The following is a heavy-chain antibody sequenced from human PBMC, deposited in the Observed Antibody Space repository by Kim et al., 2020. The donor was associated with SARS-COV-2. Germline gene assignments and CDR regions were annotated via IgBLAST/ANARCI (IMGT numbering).Heavy chain of an antibody. D-gene: IGHD3-22*01. J-gene: IGHJ6*02. CDR2: ISYDGCNK. V-gene: IGHV3-30*04. CDR1: GFTFSNYT. CDR3: ARVHDSMGYYGMDV. Sequence: GGSLRLSCAASGFTFSNYTMHWVRQAPGKGLEWVAFISYDGCNKYYADSVKGRFTISRDNSKKKLYLQMNSLRAEDTAVYYCARVHDSMGYYGMDVWGQGTTVTVSS.